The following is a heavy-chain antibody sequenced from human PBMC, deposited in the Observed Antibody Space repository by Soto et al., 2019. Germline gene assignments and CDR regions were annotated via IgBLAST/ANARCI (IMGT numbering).Heavy chain of an antibody. D-gene: IGHD2-8*01. CDR3: TTDPRVYPWYLDY. CDR1: GFTFSNAW. V-gene: IGHV3-15*01. Sequence: EVQLVESGGGLVKPGGSLRLSCAASGFTFSNAWMSWVRQAPGKGLEWVGRIKSKTDGGTTDYAAPVKGRFTISRADSKNTINLQMNSLKTQDTAVYYCTTDPRVYPWYLDYWGEGTLVAVSS. J-gene: IGHJ4*02. CDR2: IKSKTDGGTT.